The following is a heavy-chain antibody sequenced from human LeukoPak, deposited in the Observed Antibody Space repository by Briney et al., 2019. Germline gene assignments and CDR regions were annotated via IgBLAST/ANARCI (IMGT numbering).Heavy chain of an antibody. Sequence: SETLSLTCTVSGGSISSYYWSWIRQPPGKGLEWIGYMYYSGSTNYNPSLKSRVTISVDTSKNQFSLKLSSVTAADTAVYYCARVPYGDYVWIDPWGQGTLVTVSS. D-gene: IGHD4-17*01. V-gene: IGHV4-59*01. CDR3: ARVPYGDYVWIDP. CDR2: MYYSGST. J-gene: IGHJ5*02. CDR1: GGSISSYY.